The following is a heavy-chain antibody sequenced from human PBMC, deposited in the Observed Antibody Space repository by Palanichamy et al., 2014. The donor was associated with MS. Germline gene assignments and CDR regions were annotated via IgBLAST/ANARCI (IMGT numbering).Heavy chain of an antibody. Sequence: EVQLVESGGGLVQPGGSLRLSCAASGFTYDNYAMTWVRQAPGLGLEWVCAISGSGVNTYYADSLKGRFTISRDNSKNTLYLQMNSLRADDTAVYYCAKETKADSGSYYSSFDYWGQGTLVTVSS. V-gene: IGHV3-23*04. CDR2: ISGSGVNT. CDR1: GFTYDNYA. CDR3: AKETKADSGSYYSSFDY. D-gene: IGHD1-26*01. J-gene: IGHJ4*02.